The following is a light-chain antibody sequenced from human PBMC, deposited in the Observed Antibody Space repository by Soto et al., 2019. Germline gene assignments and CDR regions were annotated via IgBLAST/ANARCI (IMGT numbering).Light chain of an antibody. CDR1: QTVLYSTNNKNY. CDR3: QQYYTTPCT. V-gene: IGKV4-1*01. CDR2: WAS. J-gene: IGKJ1*01. Sequence: DIVMTQSPDSLTVSLGERATINCKSSQTVLYSTNNKNYLAWYQQKPGQPPKLLIYWASTREFGVPDRFSGSGSATDFTLTISSLQAEDVAVYYCQQYYTTPCTFGQGTKVEIK.